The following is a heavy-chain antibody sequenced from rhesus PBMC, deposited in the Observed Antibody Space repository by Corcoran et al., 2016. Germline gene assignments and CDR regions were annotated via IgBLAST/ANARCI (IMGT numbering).Heavy chain of an antibody. CDR3: ARDRGYYFDY. Sequence: QLQLQESGPGLVKPSETLSVTCAVSGGSISSSYWSWIRQAPGKGLEWIGYIYGSGSSTNYNPSLKSRVTLSVDTSKNQLSLKLSSVTTADTAVYYCARDRGYYFDYWGQGVLVTVSS. CDR1: GGSISSSY. V-gene: IGHV4-169*02. CDR2: IYGSGSST. J-gene: IGHJ4*01.